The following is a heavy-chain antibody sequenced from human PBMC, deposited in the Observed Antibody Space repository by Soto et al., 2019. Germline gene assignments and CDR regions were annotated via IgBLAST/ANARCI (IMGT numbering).Heavy chain of an antibody. CDR2: IKRKIDDGTT. CDR3: TTDHYCSSTTCPGAFDM. V-gene: IGHV3-15*01. Sequence: EVQLVESGGGLVEPGGSLRLSCAASGFTFTNVWMTWVRQAPGKGLEWVGRIKRKIDDGTTDYAAPVKGRFTISRDDSQSTLYLQMNSLKTEDTAVYYCTTDHYCSSTTCPGAFDMWGHGTMVTVSS. D-gene: IGHD2-2*01. J-gene: IGHJ3*02. CDR1: GFTFTNVW.